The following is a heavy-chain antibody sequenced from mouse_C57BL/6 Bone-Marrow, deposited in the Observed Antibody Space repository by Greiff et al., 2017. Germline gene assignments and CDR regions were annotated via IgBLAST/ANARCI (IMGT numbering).Heavy chain of an antibody. CDR1: GFSLTSYG. CDR2: IWGDGST. CDR3: AKGGDWDGRDYFDY. Sequence: VKVVESGPGLVAPSQSLSITCTVSGFSLTSYGVSWVRQPPGQGLEWLGVIWGDGSTNNHSALISRLSISKDNSTSQVFLKLNSLQTDDTATDYCAKGGDWDGRDYFDYWGQGTTLTVSA. V-gene: IGHV2-3*01. D-gene: IGHD4-1*01. J-gene: IGHJ2*01.